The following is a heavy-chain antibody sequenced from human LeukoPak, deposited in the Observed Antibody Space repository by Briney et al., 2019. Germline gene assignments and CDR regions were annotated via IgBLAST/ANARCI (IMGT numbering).Heavy chain of an antibody. J-gene: IGHJ3*02. CDR2: IYHSGST. CDR1: GYSISSGYY. Sequence: PSETLSLTCTVSGYSISSGYYWGWIRPPPGKGLEWIGSIYHSGSTYYNPSLKSRVTISVDTSKNQFSLKLSSVTAADTAVYYCASILGYCSGGSCEGGAFDIWGQGTMVTVSS. D-gene: IGHD2-15*01. V-gene: IGHV4-38-2*02. CDR3: ASILGYCSGGSCEGGAFDI.